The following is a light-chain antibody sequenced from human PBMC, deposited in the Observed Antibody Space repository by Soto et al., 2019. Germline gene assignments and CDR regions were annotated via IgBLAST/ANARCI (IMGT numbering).Light chain of an antibody. CDR3: HQYHNWRPWT. CDR2: GAS. J-gene: IGKJ1*01. Sequence: EIVMTQSPATLSVSPGERATLSCRASQSVRTNLAWYQQKPGQAPRLLIYGASTRATGVPARFSGSGSETKFTLTISSLKSEDFAVYYCHQYHNWRPWTFGKGTKVEI. V-gene: IGKV3-15*01. CDR1: QSVRTN.